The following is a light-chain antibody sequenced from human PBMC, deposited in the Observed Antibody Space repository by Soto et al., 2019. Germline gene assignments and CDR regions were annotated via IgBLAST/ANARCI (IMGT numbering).Light chain of an antibody. Sequence: IQMTQSPSTLSASIGDRVTITCRASENINSYLAWYQQRPGKAPKLLIYDASNLEAGVPSRFRGSGSGTDFTFTISRLQPEDIATYYCQQYENLPTFGQGTRLEI. V-gene: IGKV1-33*01. J-gene: IGKJ5*01. CDR3: QQYENLPT. CDR1: ENINSY. CDR2: DAS.